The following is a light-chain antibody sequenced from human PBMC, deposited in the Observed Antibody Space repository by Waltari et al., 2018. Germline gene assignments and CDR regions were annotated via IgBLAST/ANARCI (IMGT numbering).Light chain of an antibody. J-gene: IGKJ1*01. CDR1: QGIGSN. V-gene: IGKV3-15*01. Sequence: DIVMTQSPATLSVSPGERATLPCRASQGIGSNLAWYQHKTGQAPRFLIHGASARATGIPVRFSGSGAGTEFTLTISSLQSADFAVYFCQQYNNWPETFGQGTKVEIK. CDR2: GAS. CDR3: QQYNNWPET.